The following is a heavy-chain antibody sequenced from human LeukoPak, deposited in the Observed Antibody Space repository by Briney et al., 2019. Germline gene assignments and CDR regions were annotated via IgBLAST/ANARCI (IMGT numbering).Heavy chain of an antibody. CDR2: IYYSGST. V-gene: IGHV4-59*01. D-gene: IGHD3-16*02. CDR1: GGSISSYY. Sequence: PSETLSLTCTVSGGSISSYYWSWIRQPPGKGLEWIGYIYYSGSTNYNPSLKSRVTISVDTSKNQFSLKLSSVTAADTAVYYCARTYYDYVWGSYRYWDWFDPWGQGTLVTVSS. CDR3: ARTYYDYVWGSYRYWDWFDP. J-gene: IGHJ5*02.